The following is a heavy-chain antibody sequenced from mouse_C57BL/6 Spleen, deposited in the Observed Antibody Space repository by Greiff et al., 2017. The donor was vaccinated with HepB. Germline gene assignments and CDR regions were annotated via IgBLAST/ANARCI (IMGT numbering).Heavy chain of an antibody. J-gene: IGHJ1*03. CDR3: SRDDYDGGVYWYFDV. CDR2: INPNNGGT. D-gene: IGHD2-4*01. V-gene: IGHV1-22*01. Sequence: VQLQQSGPELVKPGASVKMSCKASGYTFTDDNMHWVKQSHGKSLEWIGYINPNNGGTSYNQKFKGKATLTVNKSSSTSYMELRSLTSEDSAVYYCSRDDYDGGVYWYFDVWGTGTTVTVSS. CDR1: GYTFTDDN.